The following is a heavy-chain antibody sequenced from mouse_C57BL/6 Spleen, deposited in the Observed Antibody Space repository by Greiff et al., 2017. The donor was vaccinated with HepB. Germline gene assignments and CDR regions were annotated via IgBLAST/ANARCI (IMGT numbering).Heavy chain of an antibody. J-gene: IGHJ2*01. CDR2: IDPADSYT. Sequence: VQLQQPGAELVKPGASVKLSCKASGYTFTSYWMQWVNQRPGQGLEWIGEIDPADSYTNYKQKFKGKATLTADTSSNTTYMQFSSLTSEDTTVYYCARRRTAQASDYWGQGTPLTVSS. CDR1: GYTFTSYW. V-gene: IGHV1-50*01. CDR3: ARRRTAQASDY. D-gene: IGHD3-2*02.